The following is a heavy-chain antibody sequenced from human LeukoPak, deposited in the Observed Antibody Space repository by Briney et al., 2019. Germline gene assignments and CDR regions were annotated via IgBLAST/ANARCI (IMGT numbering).Heavy chain of an antibody. CDR1: GFTFSSYG. CDR3: ARDLGTSTPGAFDI. D-gene: IGHD2-15*01. J-gene: IGHJ3*02. CDR2: IWYDGSNK. Sequence: GRSLRLSCAASGFTFSSYGMHWIRQAPGKGLEWVAVIWYDGSNKYYADSVKGRFTISRDNSKNTLYLQMNSLRAEDTAVYYCARDLGTSTPGAFDIWGQGTMVTVSS. V-gene: IGHV3-33*08.